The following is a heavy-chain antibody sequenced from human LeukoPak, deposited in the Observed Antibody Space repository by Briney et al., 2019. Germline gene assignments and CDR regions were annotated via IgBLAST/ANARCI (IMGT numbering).Heavy chain of an antibody. CDR1: GFTLGDYV. V-gene: IGHV3-49*04. CDR3: TRDRRKGAPNNDY. Sequence: TGRSLRLSCTTSGFTLGDYVMSWVRQAPGKGLEWVGFIRSKAYGGTTEYAASVKGRFTISRDDSKSIAYLQMNSLKTEDTAVYYCTRDRRKGAPNNDYWGQGTLVTVSS. J-gene: IGHJ4*02. CDR2: IRSKAYGGTT.